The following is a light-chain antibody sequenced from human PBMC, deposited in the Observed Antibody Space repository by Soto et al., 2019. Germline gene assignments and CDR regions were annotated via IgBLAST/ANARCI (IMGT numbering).Light chain of an antibody. V-gene: IGKV4-1*01. CDR3: QQYYSTPPYT. Sequence: DIVMTHSPDSLAVSLGERATINCKSSQSVLYSSNNKNYLAWYQQKPGQPPKLLIYWASTRESGVPDRFSGSGSGTDFTLTISSLQAEDVAVYYCQQYYSTPPYTFGRGTKLEIK. J-gene: IGKJ2*01. CDR2: WAS. CDR1: QSVLYSSNNKNY.